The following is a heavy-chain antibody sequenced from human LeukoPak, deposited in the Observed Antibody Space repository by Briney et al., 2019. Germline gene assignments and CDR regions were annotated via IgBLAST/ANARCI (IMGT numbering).Heavy chain of an antibody. J-gene: IGHJ5*02. CDR1: GGSISSYY. V-gene: IGHV4-4*07. D-gene: IGHD3-10*01. Sequence: SSETLSLTCTVSGGSISSYYWSWIRQPAGKGLEWIGRIYTSGSTNYNPSLKSRVTMSVDTSKNQFSLKLSSVTAADTAVCYFARTEELLWFGELEAWFDPWGQGTLVTVSS. CDR3: ARTEELLWFGELEAWFDP. CDR2: IYTSGST.